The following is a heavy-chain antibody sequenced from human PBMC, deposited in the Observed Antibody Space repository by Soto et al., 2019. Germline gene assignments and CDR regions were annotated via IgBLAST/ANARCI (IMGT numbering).Heavy chain of an antibody. CDR3: ARTAAAGKYYYGVDV. CDR1: GHSFTSYW. D-gene: IGHD6-13*01. J-gene: IGHJ6*02. CDR2: IYPGDSDT. Sequence: GESLKISCKGSGHSFTSYWIGWVRQMPGKGLEWMGIIYPGDSDTRYSPSFQGQVTISADKSISTAYLQWSSLKASDTAIYYCARTAAAGKYYYGVDVRGQGTTVTVSS. V-gene: IGHV5-51*01.